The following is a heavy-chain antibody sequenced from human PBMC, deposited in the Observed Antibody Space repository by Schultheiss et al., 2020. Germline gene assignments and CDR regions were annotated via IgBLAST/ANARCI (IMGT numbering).Heavy chain of an antibody. CDR1: GGSISSGGYY. CDR2: IYYSGST. V-gene: IGHV4-31*03. CDR3: ARDDSSGYSNNWFDP. D-gene: IGHD3-22*01. J-gene: IGHJ5*02. Sequence: SETLSLTCTVSGGSISSGGYYWSWIRQHPGKGLEWIGYIYYSGSTYYNPSLKSRVTISVDTSKNQFSLKLSSVTAADTAVYYCARDDSSGYSNNWFDPWGQGTLVTVSS.